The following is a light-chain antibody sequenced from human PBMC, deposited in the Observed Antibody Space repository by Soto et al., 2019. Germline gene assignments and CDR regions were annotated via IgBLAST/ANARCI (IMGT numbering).Light chain of an antibody. CDR1: SSNIGAGSD. CDR3: QSYDNSLSRFGV. V-gene: IGLV1-40*01. Sequence: QSVLTQPPSVSGAPGQRVTISCTGSSSNIGAGSDVHWYQQLPGTAPKLLIYGNNNRPSGVPDRFSGSKSDTSASLAITGLQAEDEADYYCQSYDNSLSRFGVFGGGTKLTVL. CDR2: GNN. J-gene: IGLJ3*02.